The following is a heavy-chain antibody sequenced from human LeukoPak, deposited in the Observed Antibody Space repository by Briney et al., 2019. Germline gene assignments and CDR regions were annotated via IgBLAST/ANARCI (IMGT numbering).Heavy chain of an antibody. J-gene: IGHJ5*02. D-gene: IGHD3-3*01. CDR3: ARVVEWLSITYWFDP. CDR1: GGSISSGSYY. Sequence: KASETLSLTCAVSGGSISSGSYYWSWIRQPAGKGLEWIGRIYTSGSTYYNPSLKSRVTISVDTSKNQFSLKLSSVTAADTAVYYCARVVEWLSITYWFDPWGQGTLVTVSS. V-gene: IGHV4-61*02. CDR2: IYTSGST.